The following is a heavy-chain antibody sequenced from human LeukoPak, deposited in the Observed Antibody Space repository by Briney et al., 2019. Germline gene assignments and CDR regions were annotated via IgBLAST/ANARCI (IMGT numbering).Heavy chain of an antibody. CDR1: GYTFTGYY. D-gene: IGHD5-12*01. V-gene: IGHV1-2*02. J-gene: IGHJ5*02. CDR3: ARPLGDLYSGYDSNWFHP. Sequence: ASVKVSCKASGYTFTGYYMHWVRRAPGQGLEWMGWINPNSGGTNYAQKFQGRVTMTRDTSISTAYMELSRLRSDDTAVYYCARPLGDLYSGYDSNWFHPWGQGTLVTVSS. CDR2: INPNSGGT.